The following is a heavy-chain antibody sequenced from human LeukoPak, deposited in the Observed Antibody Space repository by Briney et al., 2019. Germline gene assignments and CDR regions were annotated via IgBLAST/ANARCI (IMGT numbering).Heavy chain of an antibody. CDR1: GASISGSGYY. V-gene: IGHV4-39*01. CDR3: ARGLKDIVVVVAATAFDY. D-gene: IGHD2-15*01. Sequence: SETLSLTCAVSGASISGSGYYLGWIRQSPGKGLEWIGNIYYTGNTYYNASLQSRVTISIDTSENQFSLRLNSVTAADTAMYYCARGLKDIVVVVAATAFDYWGQGTLVTVSS. J-gene: IGHJ4*02. CDR2: IYYTGNT.